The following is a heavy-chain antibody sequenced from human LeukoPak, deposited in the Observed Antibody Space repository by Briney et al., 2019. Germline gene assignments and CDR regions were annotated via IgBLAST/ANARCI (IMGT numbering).Heavy chain of an antibody. CDR2: ISSSGSTI. Sequence: GGSLRLSCAASGFTFSSYEMNWVRQAPGKGLEWVSYISSSGSTIYYADSVKGRFTISRDNAKNSLYLQMNSLRAEDTAVYYCARLSSHYDFWSGSPAYWGQGTLVTVSS. V-gene: IGHV3-48*03. J-gene: IGHJ4*02. CDR3: ARLSSHYDFWSGSPAY. CDR1: GFTFSSYE. D-gene: IGHD3-3*01.